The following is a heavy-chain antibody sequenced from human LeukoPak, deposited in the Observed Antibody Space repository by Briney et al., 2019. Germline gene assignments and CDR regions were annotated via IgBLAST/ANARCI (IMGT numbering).Heavy chain of an antibody. J-gene: IGHJ4*02. Sequence: GGSLRLSCAASGFTFDDYAMHWVRQAPGKGLEWVSGISWNSGSIGYADCVKGRFTISRDNAKNSLYLQMNSVRSEDTALYYWSKNSGLWSTKYYFDYWGQGNLGTVSS. CDR2: ISWNSGSI. V-gene: IGHV3-9*01. CDR1: GFTFDDYA. CDR3: SKNSGLWSTKYYFDY. D-gene: IGHD5-18*01.